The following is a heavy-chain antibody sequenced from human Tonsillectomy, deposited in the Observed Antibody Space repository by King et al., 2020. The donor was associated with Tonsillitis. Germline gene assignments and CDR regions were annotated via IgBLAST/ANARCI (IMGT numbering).Heavy chain of an antibody. Sequence: QLQESGPGLVKPSETLSLTCTVSGGSISSYYWSCILEPPGKGLEWIGYIYYSGSTNYYPSLKSRVTISVDTSKNQFSLKLSSVTAADTAVYYCARDQTGYSYGTFDYWGQGTLVTVSS. CDR1: GGSISSYY. CDR2: IYYSGST. J-gene: IGHJ4*02. V-gene: IGHV4-59*01. D-gene: IGHD5-18*01. CDR3: ARDQTGYSYGTFDY.